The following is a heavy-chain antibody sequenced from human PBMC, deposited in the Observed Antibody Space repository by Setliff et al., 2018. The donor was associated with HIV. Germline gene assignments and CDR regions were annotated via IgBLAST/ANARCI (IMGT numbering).Heavy chain of an antibody. V-gene: IGHV4-61*01. J-gene: IGHJ5*02. CDR2: IYFSGGT. CDR1: GDFFSSDYY. CDR3: ARDNPSAHWFDP. Sequence: SETLSLTCTVSGDFFSSDYYWSWIRQSPGKGLEWIGYIYFSGGTHYNPSLKSRVTISVDRSKNQFSLKLSSVTPADTAIYYCARDNPSAHWFDPWGQGTLVTVSS.